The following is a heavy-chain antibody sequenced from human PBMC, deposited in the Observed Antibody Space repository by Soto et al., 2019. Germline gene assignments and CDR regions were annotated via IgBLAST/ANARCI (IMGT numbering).Heavy chain of an antibody. CDR2: VSPNSGNT. CDR3: ARGRFYSETSTWFGF. J-gene: IGHJ5*01. CDR1: GYTFIDYD. Sequence: ASVKVSCKASGYTFIDYDINWVRQAPGQGLEWMGWVSPNSGNTVYAQRFQDRVTMTRDTSTSTAYMELSSLRFEDTAMYYCARGRFYSETSTWFGFWGQGTPVTVSS. V-gene: IGHV1-8*01. D-gene: IGHD2-2*01.